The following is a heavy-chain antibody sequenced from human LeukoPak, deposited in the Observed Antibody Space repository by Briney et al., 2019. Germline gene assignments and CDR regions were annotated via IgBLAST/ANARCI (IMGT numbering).Heavy chain of an antibody. CDR2: ISWNSGSI. CDR3: AKDVYGDFHWYFDL. D-gene: IGHD4-17*01. V-gene: IGHV3-9*01. CDR1: GFTFDDYA. J-gene: IGHJ2*01. Sequence: GRSLRLSCAASGFTFDDYAMHWVRQAPGKGLEWVSGISWNSGSIGYANSVKGRFTISRDNAKNSLYLQMNSLRAEDTALYYCAKDVYGDFHWYFDLWGRGTLVTVSS.